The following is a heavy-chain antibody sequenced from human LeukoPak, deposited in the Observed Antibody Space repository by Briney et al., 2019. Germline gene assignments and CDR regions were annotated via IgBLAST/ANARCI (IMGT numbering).Heavy chain of an antibody. J-gene: IGHJ4*02. V-gene: IGHV3-23*01. CDR3: AKRGEVSTYYYFES. CDR1: KFTFMNYA. CDR2: IGSAGGSI. D-gene: IGHD2/OR15-2a*01. Sequence: GGSLRLSCTASKFTFMNYAMHWVRQAPGKGLEWLSTIGSAGGSIFYADSVKGRFTISRDNSKSTLFLQMDSLRVEDTALYYCAKRGEVSTYYYFESWGQGALVTVFS.